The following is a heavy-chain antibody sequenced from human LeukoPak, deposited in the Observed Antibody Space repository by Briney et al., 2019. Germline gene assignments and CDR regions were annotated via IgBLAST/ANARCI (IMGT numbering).Heavy chain of an antibody. Sequence: GGTLRLSCAGSGFPFSNYGMSWVRQAPGKGLEWVAFIRYDGSNKYYADSVKGRFTISRDNSKNTLYLQMNSLRAEDTAVYYCAKDQVWWLRHYYYYYMDVWGKGTTVTISS. D-gene: IGHD5-12*01. CDR2: IRYDGSNK. CDR1: GFPFSNYG. J-gene: IGHJ6*03. CDR3: AKDQVWWLRHYYYYYMDV. V-gene: IGHV3-30*02.